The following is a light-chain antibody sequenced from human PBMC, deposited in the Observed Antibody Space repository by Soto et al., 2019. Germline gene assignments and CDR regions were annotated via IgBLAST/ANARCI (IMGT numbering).Light chain of an antibody. CDR1: QSISSW. J-gene: IGKJ2*01. CDR3: QQYNSYPGT. CDR2: RAS. V-gene: IGKV1-5*03. Sequence: DIQMTQSPSTLSASVGDRVTITCRASQSISSWLAWYQQKRGKAAKLLIYRASSLESGVPSRFSGSGSGTEFTLTISSLQPDDFTTYYCQQYNSYPGTFGQGTKLEIK.